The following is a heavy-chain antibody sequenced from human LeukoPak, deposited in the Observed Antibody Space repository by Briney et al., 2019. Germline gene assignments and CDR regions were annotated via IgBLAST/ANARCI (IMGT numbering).Heavy chain of an antibody. Sequence: PGGSLRLSCAASGFTFTTFWMHWVRQAPGKGLVWVSRINGDGSSTTYADSVKGRFTISRDNARNTLYLQMNSLRAEDTAVYYCAPDRGYGMDVWGQGTTVTVSS. CDR2: INGDGSST. CDR3: APDRGYGMDV. D-gene: IGHD3-10*01. CDR1: GFTFTTFW. V-gene: IGHV3-74*01. J-gene: IGHJ6*02.